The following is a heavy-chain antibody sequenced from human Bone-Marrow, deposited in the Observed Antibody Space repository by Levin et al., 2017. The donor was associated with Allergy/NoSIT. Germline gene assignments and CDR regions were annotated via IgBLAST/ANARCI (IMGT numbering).Heavy chain of an antibody. J-gene: IGHJ4*02. CDR1: GYTFTSYD. D-gene: IGHD2-8*01. CDR3: ARGERCTNGVCYALTYPVS. Sequence: GASVKVSCKASGYTFTSYDINWVRQATGQGLEWMGWMNPNSGNTGYAQKFQGRVTMTRNTSISTAYMELSSLRSEDTAVYYCARGERCTNGVCYALTYPVSWGQGTLVTVSS. V-gene: IGHV1-8*01. CDR2: MNPNSGNT.